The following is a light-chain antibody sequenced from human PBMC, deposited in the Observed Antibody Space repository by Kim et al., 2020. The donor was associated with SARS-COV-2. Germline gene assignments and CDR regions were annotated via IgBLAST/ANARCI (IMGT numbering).Light chain of an antibody. Sequence: SVSPGERATRSCRASQSVSGNFAWYQHKPGQAPRLFIYGASTRATGIPARFRGSGSGTEFTLTITSLQSEDFAVYYCQQYNKWPYTFGQGTKLEI. CDR1: QSVSGN. V-gene: IGKV3-15*01. J-gene: IGKJ2*01. CDR3: QQYNKWPYT. CDR2: GAS.